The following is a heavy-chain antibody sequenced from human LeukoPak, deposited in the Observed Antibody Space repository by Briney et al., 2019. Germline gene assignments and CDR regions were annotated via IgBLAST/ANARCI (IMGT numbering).Heavy chain of an antibody. CDR1: GGSICSGDYS. Sequence: PSETLSLTFTVSGGSICSGDYSWSWIRQPPGKGLEWIGFIYYSGSTYYNPSLKSRVTISVDTSKNQFSLKLSSVTAADTAVYYCARGIAARLGNWFDPWGQGTLVTVSS. J-gene: IGHJ5*02. CDR3: ARGIAARLGNWFDP. D-gene: IGHD6-6*01. CDR2: IYYSGST. V-gene: IGHV4-30-4*08.